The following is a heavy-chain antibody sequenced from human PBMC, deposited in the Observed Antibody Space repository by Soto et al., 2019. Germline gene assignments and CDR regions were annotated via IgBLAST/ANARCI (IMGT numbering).Heavy chain of an antibody. CDR2: IYWDDDK. CDR1: GFSLSTSGVG. CDR3: AHRRRYGSSYYFDY. Sequence: QITLKESGPTLVKPTQTLTLTCTFSGFSLSTSGVGVGWIRQPPGKALELLALIYWDDDKRYSPSLKSRLTITKDTTNNHVVLTMTNMDPVDTATYYCAHRRRYGSSYYFDYWGQGTLVTVSS. J-gene: IGHJ4*02. D-gene: IGHD6-13*01. V-gene: IGHV2-5*02.